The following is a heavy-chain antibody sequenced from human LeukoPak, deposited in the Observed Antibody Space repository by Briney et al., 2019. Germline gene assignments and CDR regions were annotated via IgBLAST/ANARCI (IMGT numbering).Heavy chain of an antibody. Sequence: GGSLRLSCAASGFTFSSYSMNWVRQAPGKGLEWVSYISSSSSTIYYADSVKGRFTISRDNAKNSLYLQMNSLRAEDTAVYYCARDQGSGQQLVHDYYYYMDVWGKGTTVTVSS. J-gene: IGHJ6*03. CDR3: ARDQGSGQQLVHDYYYYMDV. CDR2: ISSSSSTI. CDR1: GFTFSSYS. D-gene: IGHD6-13*01. V-gene: IGHV3-48*04.